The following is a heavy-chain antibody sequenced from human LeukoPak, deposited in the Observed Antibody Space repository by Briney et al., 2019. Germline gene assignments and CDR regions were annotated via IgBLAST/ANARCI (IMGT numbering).Heavy chain of an antibody. V-gene: IGHV3-21*01. CDR1: GFTFSSYS. Sequence: GGSLRLSCAASGFTFSSYSMNWVRQAPGKGLEWVSSISSSSSYIYYADSVKGRFTISGDNAKNSLYLQMNSLRAEDTAVYYCAREQGLNYGGNSGGYWGQGTLVTVSS. CDR3: AREQGLNYGGNSGGY. D-gene: IGHD4-23*01. J-gene: IGHJ4*02. CDR2: ISSSSSYI.